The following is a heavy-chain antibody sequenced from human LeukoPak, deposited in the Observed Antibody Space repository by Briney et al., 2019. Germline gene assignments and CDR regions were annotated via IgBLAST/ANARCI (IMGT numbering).Heavy chain of an antibody. J-gene: IGHJ5*02. Sequence: GASVKFSCRASGYTFNNYYIRWARQAPGQGLEWMGIINPSGGTTSYAQKFRGRVTMTRDTSTSTVYMELSSLTSEDTAIYYCARGGYGSGILNWFDPWGQGTVVTVSS. D-gene: IGHD3-10*01. CDR1: GYTFNNYY. V-gene: IGHV1-46*02. CDR2: INPSGGTT. CDR3: ARGGYGSGILNWFDP.